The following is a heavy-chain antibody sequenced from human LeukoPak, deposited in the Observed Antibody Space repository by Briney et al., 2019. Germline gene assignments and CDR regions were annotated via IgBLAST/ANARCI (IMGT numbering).Heavy chain of an antibody. CDR1: GYTFIGYY. V-gene: IGHV1-2*06. Sequence: GASVKVSCRTPGYTFIGYYIHWVRQAPGQGLEWMGRIDPRNGGAKYSQNFQGRVTLTSGSYDKTAYMELRGLRSDDTALYYCVRDHHPIWVVDSGARGPAHFFDPWGQGTLISVSS. D-gene: IGHD2-15*01. CDR3: VRDHHPIWVVDSGARGPAHFFDP. J-gene: IGHJ5*02. CDR2: IDPRNGGA.